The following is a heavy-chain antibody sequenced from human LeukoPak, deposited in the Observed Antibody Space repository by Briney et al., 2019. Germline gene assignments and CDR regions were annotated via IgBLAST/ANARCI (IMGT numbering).Heavy chain of an antibody. CDR2: INPSGGST. D-gene: IGHD3-22*01. CDR1: GYTFTSYY. V-gene: IGHV1-46*01. Sequence: ASVKVSCKASGYTFTSYYMHWVRQAPGQGLEWMGIINPSGGSTSYAQKFQGRVTMTRDTSTSTVYMELSSLRSEDTAVYYCARDLGGLKYYDSSGYIDYWGQGTLVTVSS. CDR3: ARDLGGLKYYDSSGYIDY. J-gene: IGHJ4*02.